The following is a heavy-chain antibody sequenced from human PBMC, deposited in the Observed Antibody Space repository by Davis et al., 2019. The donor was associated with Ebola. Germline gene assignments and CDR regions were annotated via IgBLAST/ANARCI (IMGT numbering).Heavy chain of an antibody. J-gene: IGHJ4*02. Sequence: GESLKISCAASGFSFSSCSMNWVRQAPGKGLEWVSSISSSSTSRYYVDSVKGRFTISRDNAKNSLYLQMNSLRDEDTAVYYCAREVSLLWVAFDYWGQGTLVTVSS. D-gene: IGHD3-10*01. CDR2: ISSSSTSR. V-gene: IGHV3-21*06. CDR1: GFSFSSCS. CDR3: AREVSLLWVAFDY.